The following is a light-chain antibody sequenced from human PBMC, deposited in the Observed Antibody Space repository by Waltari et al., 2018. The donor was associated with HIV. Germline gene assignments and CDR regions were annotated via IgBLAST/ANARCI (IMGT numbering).Light chain of an antibody. CDR3: SAYAGSNNWV. Sequence: QSALTQPPSASGSPGQSVTISCSGTISDVVGYNHVSWYQQYPGKAPKLMIYEATKRPSGVPDRFSGSKSDNTASLTVSGLQAEDEADYYCSAYAGSNNWVFGGGTKLTVL. V-gene: IGLV2-8*01. CDR1: ISDVVGYNH. J-gene: IGLJ3*02. CDR2: EAT.